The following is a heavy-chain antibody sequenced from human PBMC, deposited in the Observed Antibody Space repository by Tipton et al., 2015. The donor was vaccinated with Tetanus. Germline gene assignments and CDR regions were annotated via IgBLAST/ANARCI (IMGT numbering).Heavy chain of an antibody. Sequence: SLRLSCAASGFTFSSYSMNWVRQAPGKGLEWVSSISSSSYIYYADSVKGRFTISRDNAKNSLYLQMNSLRAEDTAVYYCARDLTARGLYCGGDCPRVWFGPWVQGTLVTVSS. CDR3: ARDLTARGLYCGGDCPRVWFGP. CDR1: GFTFSSYS. J-gene: IGHJ5*02. CDR2: ISSSSYI. D-gene: IGHD2-21*02. V-gene: IGHV3-21*01.